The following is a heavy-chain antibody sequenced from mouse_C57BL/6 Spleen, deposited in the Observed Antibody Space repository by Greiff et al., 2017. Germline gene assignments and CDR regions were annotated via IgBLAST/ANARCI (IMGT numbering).Heavy chain of an antibody. CDR3: ARRNYSDAWFAY. D-gene: IGHD2-12*01. CDR2: IYPGDGDT. CDR1: GYAFSSYW. V-gene: IGHV1-80*01. J-gene: IGHJ3*01. Sequence: VQLQQSGAELVKPGASVKISCKASGYAFSSYWMNWVKQRPGKGLEWIGQIYPGDGDTNYNGKFKGKATLTADKSSSTAYMQLSSLTSEDSAVYFCARRNYSDAWFAYWGQGTLVTVSA.